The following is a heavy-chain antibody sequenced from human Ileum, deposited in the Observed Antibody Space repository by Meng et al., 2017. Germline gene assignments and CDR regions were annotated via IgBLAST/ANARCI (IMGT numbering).Heavy chain of an antibody. CDR2: ISGSGGST. D-gene: IGHD6-13*01. CDR3: AKSYSSSAEYFQH. CDR1: GFTFSSYA. J-gene: IGHJ1*01. Sequence: GGSLRLSCAASGFTFSSYAMSWVRQAPGKGLEGVSAISGSGGSTYYADFVMGRFTISRDNSKNTLYLQMNSLRAEDTAVYYCAKSYSSSAEYFQHWGQGTLVTVSS. V-gene: IGHV3-23*01.